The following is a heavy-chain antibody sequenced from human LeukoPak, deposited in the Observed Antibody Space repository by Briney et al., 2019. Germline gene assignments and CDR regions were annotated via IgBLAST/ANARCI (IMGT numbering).Heavy chain of an antibody. Sequence: GGSLRLSCAASGFTFSTYGMHWVRQAPGKGLEWVALDGNVKVYADSVKGRFTISRDNSKNTLYLEMNSLRVEDTAVYYCAKHGENYYGSGSYAYWGQGTLVTVSS. V-gene: IGHV3-30*02. CDR1: GFTFSTYG. CDR3: AKHGENYYGSGSYAY. CDR2: DGNVK. J-gene: IGHJ4*02. D-gene: IGHD3-10*01.